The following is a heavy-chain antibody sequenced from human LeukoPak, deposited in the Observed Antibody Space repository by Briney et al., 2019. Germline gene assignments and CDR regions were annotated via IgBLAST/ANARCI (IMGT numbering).Heavy chain of an antibody. D-gene: IGHD4-17*01. V-gene: IGHV3-74*01. J-gene: IGHJ3*02. Sequence: GGSLRLSCAGSGFTFSRHWMHWVRQAPGKGLVWVSRINSDGSSTAYADSVKGRVTISRDNAKNTLYLQMNSLRAEDTAVYYCARATVTTGNVLDIWGQGTMVSVSS. CDR2: INSDGSST. CDR1: GFTFSRHW. CDR3: ARATVTTGNVLDI.